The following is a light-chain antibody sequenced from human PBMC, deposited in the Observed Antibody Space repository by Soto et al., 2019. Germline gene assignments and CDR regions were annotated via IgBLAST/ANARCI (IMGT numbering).Light chain of an antibody. CDR3: QQYNNWPQT. CDR1: QSVSSN. Sequence: MTQSPATLSVSPGERATLSCRASQSVSSNLAWYQQKPGQAPRLLIYGASTRATGIPARFSGSGSGTEFTLTISSLQSEDFAVYYCQQYNNWPQTFGQGTKV. CDR2: GAS. J-gene: IGKJ1*01. V-gene: IGKV3-15*01.